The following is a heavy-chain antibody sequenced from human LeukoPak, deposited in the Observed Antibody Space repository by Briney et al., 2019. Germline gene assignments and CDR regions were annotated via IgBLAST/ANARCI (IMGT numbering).Heavy chain of an antibody. CDR2: IYYTGST. Sequence: GSLRLSCAASGFTFTSYSMSWVRQPPGKGLEWIGSIYYTGSTYYNPSLKSRLTISVDTSKNQISLKLNSVTAADTAVCYCARSAQLVLTEYFQHWGQGTLVTVSS. V-gene: IGHV4-38-2*01. D-gene: IGHD6-13*01. J-gene: IGHJ1*01. CDR3: ARSAQLVLTEYFQH. CDR1: GFTFTSYS.